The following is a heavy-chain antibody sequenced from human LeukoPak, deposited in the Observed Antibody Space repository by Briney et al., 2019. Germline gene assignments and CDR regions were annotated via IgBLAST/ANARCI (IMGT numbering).Heavy chain of an antibody. CDR1: GFTFSSYG. D-gene: IGHD4-11*01. J-gene: IGHJ4*02. CDR3: ARDRGDYSDYSDFFDA. Sequence: GGSLRLSCATSGFTFSSYGFHWVRQAPIKGLEWVAVIWYDGSKKYYADSVKGRFTISRDDSKNTVYLQMDSLRAGDTAMYYCARDRGDYSDYSDFFDAWGQGTLVTFSS. V-gene: IGHV3-33*01. CDR2: IWYDGSKK.